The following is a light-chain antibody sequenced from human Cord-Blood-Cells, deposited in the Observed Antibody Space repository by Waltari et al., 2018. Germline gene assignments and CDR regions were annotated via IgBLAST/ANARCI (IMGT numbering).Light chain of an antibody. CDR1: QSVFYSSNNKNY. V-gene: IGKV4-1*01. CDR2: GAF. Sequence: DIVMTQSQDSLAVSLGARAPINGKSSQSVFYSSNNKNYLAGYQQKPGKPPKLRIYGAFNRESGVPDRFSGCGSGTDFTLTVSSLQAEDVTVYYCQQYNSTPYTFGQGTKLEIK. CDR3: QQYNSTPYT. J-gene: IGKJ2*01.